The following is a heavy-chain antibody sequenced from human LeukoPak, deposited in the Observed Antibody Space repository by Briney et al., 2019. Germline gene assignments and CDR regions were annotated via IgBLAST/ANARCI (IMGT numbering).Heavy chain of an antibody. J-gene: IGHJ5*02. CDR1: GYTFTNCG. CDR3: VRDYFCSGGTCDDCFDP. Sequence: ASVKVSCKASGYTFTNCGISWVRQAPGQGLEWMAWISTYDHDTNYAQKFRGRVTMTTDTSTSTAYMELRSLGSDDTAVYYCVRDYFCSGGTCDDCFDPWGQGTLVTVSS. CDR2: ISTYDHDT. D-gene: IGHD2-15*01. V-gene: IGHV1-18*01.